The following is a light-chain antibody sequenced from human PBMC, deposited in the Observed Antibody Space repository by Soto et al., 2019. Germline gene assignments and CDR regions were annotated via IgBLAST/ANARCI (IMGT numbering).Light chain of an antibody. J-gene: IGKJ4*01. CDR2: GAS. CDR1: QSVSSSY. CDR3: QQYGNSPFT. V-gene: IGKV3-20*01. Sequence: EMVLTQSPGTLYLSRGERATLSCRASQSVSSSYLAWYQQRPGQAPRLLIYGASNRATGIPDRFSGSGSGTDFTLTISRLEPEDFSVYFCQQYGNSPFTFGGGSKVDI.